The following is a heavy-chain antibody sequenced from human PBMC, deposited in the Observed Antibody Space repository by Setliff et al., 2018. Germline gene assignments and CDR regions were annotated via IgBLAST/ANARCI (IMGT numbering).Heavy chain of an antibody. CDR1: GFGFNYAW. Sequence: PGGSLRLSCAASGFGFNYAWMSWVRQSPGKGLEWLGLIGRSDSGGRTHYAAPVEGRVTRTEDTSTNTAYMELSSLRSEDTAVYYCATCVGTSWYDYNFYMDVWGIGTTVTVSS. CDR2: IGRSDSGGRT. J-gene: IGHJ6*03. V-gene: IGHV3-15*04. D-gene: IGHD1-26*01. CDR3: ATCVGTSWYDYNFYMDV.